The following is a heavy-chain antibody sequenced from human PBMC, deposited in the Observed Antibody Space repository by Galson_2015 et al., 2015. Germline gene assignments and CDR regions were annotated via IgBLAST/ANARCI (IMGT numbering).Heavy chain of an antibody. J-gene: IGHJ4*02. V-gene: IGHV6-1*01. CDR1: GDSVSSNSAA. D-gene: IGHD6-19*01. Sequence: CAISGDSVSSNSAAWNWIRQSPSRGLEWLGRTYYRSKWCNDYAVSVRSRITINPDTSKNHFSLQLNSVTPEDTAVYYCARGILAGTRFFDSWGQGTLVTVSS. CDR3: ARGILAGTRFFDS. CDR2: TYYRSKWCN.